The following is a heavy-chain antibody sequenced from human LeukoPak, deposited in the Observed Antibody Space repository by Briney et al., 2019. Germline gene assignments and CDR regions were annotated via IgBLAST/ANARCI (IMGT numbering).Heavy chain of an antibody. CDR3: ARHAQWLVRDAFDI. D-gene: IGHD6-19*01. CDR2: INHSGST. V-gene: IGHV4-39*01. CDR1: GGSISSSSYY. J-gene: IGHJ3*02. Sequence: PSETLSLTCTVSGGSISSSSYYWGWIRQPPGKGLEWIGEINHSGSTNYNPSLKSRVTISVDTSKNQFSLKLSSVTAADTAVYYCARHAQWLVRDAFDIWGQGTMVTVSS.